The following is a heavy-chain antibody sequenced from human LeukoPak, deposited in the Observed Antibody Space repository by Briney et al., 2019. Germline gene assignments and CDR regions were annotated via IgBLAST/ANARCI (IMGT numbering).Heavy chain of an antibody. V-gene: IGHV4-34*01. CDR2: INHSGST. D-gene: IGHD6-13*01. J-gene: IGHJ4*02. CDR1: GGSFSGCY. CDR3: ARAGYSSSWFTN. Sequence: SETLSLTCAVYGGSFSGCYWSWIRQPPGKGLEWIGEINHSGSTNYNPSLKSRVTISVDTSKNQFSLKLSSVTAADTAVYYCARAGYSSSWFTNWGQGTLVTVSS.